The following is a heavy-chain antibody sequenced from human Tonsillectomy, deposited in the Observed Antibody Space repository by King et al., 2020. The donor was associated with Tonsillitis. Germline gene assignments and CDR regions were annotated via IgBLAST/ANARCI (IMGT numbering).Heavy chain of an antibody. V-gene: IGHV3-23*04. CDR1: GFTFSSYA. J-gene: IGHJ6*02. D-gene: IGHD2-15*01. CDR2: MSGSGGST. CDR3: AKAGSCGSPYRKSYYYYYRIDV. Sequence: VQLVESGGGLVQPGGSLRLSCAASGFTFSSYAMSWVRQAPGKGLEWVSAMSGSGGSTYYADSVKGRFTISRDNSKNTLYLQMNSLRAEDTAVYYCAKAGSCGSPYRKSYYYYYRIDVWGQGTTVTVSS.